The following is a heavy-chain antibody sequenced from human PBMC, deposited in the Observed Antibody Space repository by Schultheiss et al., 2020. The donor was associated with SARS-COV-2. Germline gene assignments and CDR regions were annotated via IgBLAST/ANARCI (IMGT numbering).Heavy chain of an antibody. CDR3: ARGPIVVVPAAPHAYYYGMDV. D-gene: IGHD2-2*01. J-gene: IGHJ6*02. Sequence: GGSLRLSCAASGFTFSSYAMHWVRQAPGKGLEWVAVISYDGSNKYYADSVKGRFTISRDNSKNTLYLQMNSLRAEDTAVYYCARGPIVVVPAAPHAYYYGMDVWGQGTTVTVSS. CDR1: GFTFSSYA. CDR2: ISYDGSNK. V-gene: IGHV3-30*04.